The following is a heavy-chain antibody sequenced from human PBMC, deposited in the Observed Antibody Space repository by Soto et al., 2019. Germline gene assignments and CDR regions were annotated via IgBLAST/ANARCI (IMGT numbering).Heavy chain of an antibody. CDR2: ISYDGSNK. Sequence: HVQLVESGGGVVQPGRSLRLSCAASGFTFSSYGMHWVRQAPGKGLEWVAVISYDGSNKFYADSVKGRFTISRDNSKNTLYLQIHSLRAEDTAMYYCAGSWGGPNDNIDSWGQGTLVTVSS. CDR1: GFTFSSYG. J-gene: IGHJ4*02. D-gene: IGHD6-13*01. V-gene: IGHV3-30*03. CDR3: AGSWGGPNDNIDS.